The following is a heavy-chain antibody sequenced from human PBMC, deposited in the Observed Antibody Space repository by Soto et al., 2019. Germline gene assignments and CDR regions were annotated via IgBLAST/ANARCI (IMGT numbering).Heavy chain of an antibody. Sequence: PGGSLRLSCAPSGFTFSDYYMSWIRQAPGKGLEWVSYITSSGRTIFYADSVKGRFTISRDNAKNSLYLQMNSLRVEDTGNYFCVKESTPPFFDSWGQGTPVTVSS. CDR2: ITSSGRTI. CDR3: VKESTPPFFDS. V-gene: IGHV3-11*01. D-gene: IGHD2-15*01. CDR1: GFTFSDYY. J-gene: IGHJ4*02.